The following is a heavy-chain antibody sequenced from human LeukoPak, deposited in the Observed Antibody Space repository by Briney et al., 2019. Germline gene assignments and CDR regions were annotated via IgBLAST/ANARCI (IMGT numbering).Heavy chain of an antibody. Sequence: GGSLRLSCAASGFNFRNYDMHWVRQAPGKGLEWVSAFHTDGGIYYLDSVEGRFTVSREDDKNSLHLHLNSLRAGDTAVYHCARGSGPGVTTIDSWGRGTLVIVSS. V-gene: IGHV3-13*01. J-gene: IGHJ4*02. D-gene: IGHD3-10*01. CDR1: GFNFRNYD. CDR3: ARGSGPGVTTIDS. CDR2: FHTDGGI.